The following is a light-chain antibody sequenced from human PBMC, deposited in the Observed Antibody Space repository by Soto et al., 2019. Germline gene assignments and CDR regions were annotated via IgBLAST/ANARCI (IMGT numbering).Light chain of an antibody. Sequence: DIQMTQSTSTLSASVGDRVIITCRASQSPGTWMAWYQQKPGTAPVLLIYEVSKLESGVPSRFSGRASGTEFTLTITSLQPDDFATYYCQQYFSYPLTFGGGTKVEIK. J-gene: IGKJ4*01. CDR1: QSPGTW. V-gene: IGKV1-5*01. CDR3: QQYFSYPLT. CDR2: EVS.